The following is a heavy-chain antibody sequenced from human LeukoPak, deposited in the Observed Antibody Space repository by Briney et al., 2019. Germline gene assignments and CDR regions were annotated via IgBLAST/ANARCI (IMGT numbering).Heavy chain of an antibody. V-gene: IGHV1-2*02. CDR1: GYTFTGYY. D-gene: IGHD4-17*01. Sequence: ASVKVSCKASGYTFTGYYMHWVRQAPGQGLERMGWINPNSGGTNYAQKFQGRVTMTRDTSISTAYMELSRLRSDDTAVYYCAITYDYGDYESGGDAFDIWGQGTMVTVSS. CDR3: AITYDYGDYESGGDAFDI. CDR2: INPNSGGT. J-gene: IGHJ3*02.